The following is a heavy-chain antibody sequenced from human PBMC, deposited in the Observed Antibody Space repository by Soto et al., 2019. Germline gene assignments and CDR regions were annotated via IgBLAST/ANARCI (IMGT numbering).Heavy chain of an antibody. J-gene: IGHJ4*02. V-gene: IGHV3-30*03. Sequence: QAHLVESGGGVVQPGRSLRLSGAASGFTFTSYVMHWVRQAPGTRLEWVAVISYDGGLQHYAYSVKGRFTISRANSKHMVLLQMNSLRAEDTAVYYCVSERGYGHASVPYSWVQGTLVSFSA. D-gene: IGHD5-18*01. CDR1: GFTFTSYV. CDR2: ISYDGGLQ. CDR3: VSERGYGHASVPYS.